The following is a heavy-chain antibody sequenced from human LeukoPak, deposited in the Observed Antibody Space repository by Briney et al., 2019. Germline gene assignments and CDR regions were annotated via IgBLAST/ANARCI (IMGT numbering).Heavy chain of an antibody. Sequence: SETLSLTCTVSGGSISSYYWSWIRQPPGKGLEWIGYIYYSGSTYYNPSLKSRVTISVDRSKNQFSLKLSSVTAADTAVYYCARDRPDPGIAAAGSPYAFDIWGQGTMVTVSS. J-gene: IGHJ3*02. D-gene: IGHD6-13*01. CDR3: ARDRPDPGIAAAGSPYAFDI. CDR2: IYYSGST. V-gene: IGHV4-59*12. CDR1: GGSISSYY.